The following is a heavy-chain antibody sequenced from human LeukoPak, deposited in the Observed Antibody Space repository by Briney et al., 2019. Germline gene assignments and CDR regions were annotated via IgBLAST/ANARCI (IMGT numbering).Heavy chain of an antibody. CDR2: IWYDGSNK. J-gene: IGHJ4*02. Sequence: QPGRSLRLSCAASGFTFSSYGMHWVRQAPGKGLEWVAVIWYDGSNKYYADSVKGRFTISRDNSKNTLYLQMNSLRAEDTAVYYCARLSTVGNDVGYWGQGTLVTVSS. V-gene: IGHV3-33*01. CDR3: ARLSTVGNDVGY. D-gene: IGHD1-1*01. CDR1: GFTFSSYG.